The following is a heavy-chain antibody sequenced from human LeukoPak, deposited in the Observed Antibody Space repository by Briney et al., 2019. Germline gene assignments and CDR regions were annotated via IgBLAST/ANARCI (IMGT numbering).Heavy chain of an antibody. Sequence: SETLSLTCAVYGGSFSGHYWSWIREPPGRGLEWIGEVNYSGSTNYNPSLKSRITISVDTSKNQFSLKLTSVTAADTAVYYCATNSPATVSTIADPSWGQGTLVTVSS. CDR2: VNYSGST. CDR3: ATNSPATVSTIADPS. V-gene: IGHV4-34*01. D-gene: IGHD5/OR15-5a*01. J-gene: IGHJ4*02. CDR1: GGSFSGHY.